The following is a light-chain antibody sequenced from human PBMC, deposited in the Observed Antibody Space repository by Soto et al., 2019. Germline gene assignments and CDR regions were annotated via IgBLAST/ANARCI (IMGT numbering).Light chain of an antibody. J-gene: IGKJ2*01. CDR1: QSLSGSH. CDR2: GAS. CDR3: QQFGAAPHT. Sequence: EIVLTQSPGTLSLSPGESATLSCRASQSLSGSHLVWYQHQTGQAPRLLIYGASNRATGIPDRFSGSGSGTDFTLTISRLEPEDFDVYYCQQFGAAPHTFGQGTTLEIK. V-gene: IGKV3-20*01.